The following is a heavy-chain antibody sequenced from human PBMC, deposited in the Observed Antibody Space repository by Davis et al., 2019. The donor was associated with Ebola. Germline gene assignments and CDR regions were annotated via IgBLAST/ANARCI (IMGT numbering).Heavy chain of an antibody. J-gene: IGHJ4*02. CDR3: ARQGAPYSAPAN. CDR2: IYPGDSDT. V-gene: IGHV5-51*01. D-gene: IGHD1-26*01. Sequence: GESLKISCTGSGYSFISYWIGWVRQMPGKGLEWMGIIYPGDSDTRYSPSFQGQVTISVEKSISTAYLHWNSLKASDTAMYYCARQGAPYSAPANWGQGTLVTVSS. CDR1: GYSFISYW.